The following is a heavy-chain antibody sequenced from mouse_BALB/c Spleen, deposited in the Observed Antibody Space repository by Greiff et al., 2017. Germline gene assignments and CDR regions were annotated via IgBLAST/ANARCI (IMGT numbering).Heavy chain of an antibody. J-gene: IGHJ2*01. CDR2: ISSGGST. CDR3: ARGQDYFDY. CDR1: GFTFSSYA. V-gene: IGHV5-6-5*01. Sequence: DVKLMESGGGLVKPGGSLKLSCAASGFTFSSYAMSWVRQTPEKRLEWVASISSGGSTYYPDSVKGRFTISRDNARNILYLQMSSLRSEDTAMYYCARGQDYFDYWGQGTTLTVSS.